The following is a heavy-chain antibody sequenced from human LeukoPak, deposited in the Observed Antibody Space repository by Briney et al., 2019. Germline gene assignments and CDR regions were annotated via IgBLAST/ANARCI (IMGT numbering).Heavy chain of an antibody. J-gene: IGHJ4*02. CDR3: AKDRSNWNYGLHDY. V-gene: IGHV3-21*01. Sequence: GGSLRLSCAASGFTFSSYSMNWVRQAPGKGLEWVSSISSSSSYIYYADSVKGRFTISRDNSKNTLYLQMNSLRAEDTAVYYCAKDRSNWNYGLHDYWGQGTLVTVSS. CDR2: ISSSSSYI. CDR1: GFTFSSYS. D-gene: IGHD1-7*01.